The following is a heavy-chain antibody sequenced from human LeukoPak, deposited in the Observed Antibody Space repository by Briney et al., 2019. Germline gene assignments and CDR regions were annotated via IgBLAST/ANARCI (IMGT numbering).Heavy chain of an antibody. CDR1: GFTFSNYA. Sequence: GGSLRLSCAASGFTFSNYAVSWVRQAPGKGLEWVSAPSASGGNTYYVDSVKGRFTVSRDNSENTLFLQMNSLTAEGTAVYYCAKGVEVGATNIAFEIWGQGTMVTVSS. D-gene: IGHD1-26*01. J-gene: IGHJ3*02. CDR2: PSASGGNT. CDR3: AKGVEVGATNIAFEI. V-gene: IGHV3-23*01.